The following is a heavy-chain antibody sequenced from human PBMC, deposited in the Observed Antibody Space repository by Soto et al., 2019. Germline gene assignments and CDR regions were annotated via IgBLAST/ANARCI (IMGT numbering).Heavy chain of an antibody. CDR2: IYYSGST. D-gene: IGHD3-22*01. V-gene: IGHV4-59*01. Sequence: QVQLQESGPGLVKPSETLSLTCTVSGGSISSYYWSWIRQPPGKGLEWIGYIYYSGSTNYNPSLKRRVTISVDTSKNQFSLKLSSVTAADTAVYYCARGYDSSGYYGWYFDLWGRGTLVTVSS. J-gene: IGHJ2*01. CDR3: ARGYDSSGYYGWYFDL. CDR1: GGSISSYY.